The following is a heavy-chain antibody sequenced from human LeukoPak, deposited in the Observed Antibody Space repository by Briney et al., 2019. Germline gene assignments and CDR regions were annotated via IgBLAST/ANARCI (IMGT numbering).Heavy chain of an antibody. CDR3: ARGARAGYNLEPFDY. D-gene: IGHD5-24*01. J-gene: IGHJ4*02. V-gene: IGHV4-59*08. Sequence: PSETLSLTCTVSGGSMSSYYWSWIRQPPGKGLEWLGYIYYSGSTKYNPSLKSRVTMSVDTSKNQFSLKLSSVTAADTAVYYCARGARAGYNLEPFDYWGQGTLVTVSS. CDR2: IYYSGST. CDR1: GGSMSSYY.